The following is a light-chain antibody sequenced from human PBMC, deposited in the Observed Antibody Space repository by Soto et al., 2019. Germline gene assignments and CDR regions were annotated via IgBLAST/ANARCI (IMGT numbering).Light chain of an antibody. CDR1: QSIRSW. J-gene: IGKJ1*01. V-gene: IGKV1-5*01. Sequence: DIQMTQSPSTLSASVGDRVTITCRASQSIRSWLAWYQQKPGKAPKVLIYDASSLESGVPSRFSGSGPGTEFTLTISSLQPDDFATYYCQHYNSYSEAFGQGTKVDIX. CDR2: DAS. CDR3: QHYNSYSEA.